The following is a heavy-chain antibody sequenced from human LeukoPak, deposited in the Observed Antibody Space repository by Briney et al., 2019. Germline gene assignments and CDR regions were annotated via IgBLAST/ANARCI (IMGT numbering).Heavy chain of an antibody. Sequence: GGSLRLSCAASGFTFSSYAMSWVRQAPGKGLEWVSAISGSGGSTYYADSVKSRFTISRDNSKNTLYLQMNSLRAEDTAVYYCAEDRYDFWSGYMYYYYYMDVWGKGTTVTVSS. D-gene: IGHD3-3*01. CDR1: GFTFSSYA. CDR3: AEDRYDFWSGYMYYYYYMDV. CDR2: ISGSGGST. J-gene: IGHJ6*03. V-gene: IGHV3-23*01.